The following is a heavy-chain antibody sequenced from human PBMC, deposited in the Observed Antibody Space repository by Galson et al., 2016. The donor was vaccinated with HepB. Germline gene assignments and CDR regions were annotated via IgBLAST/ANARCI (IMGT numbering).Heavy chain of an antibody. CDR2: IHSSAIG. D-gene: IGHD1-26*01. CDR3: ARRRPATNPHYFDF. Sequence: SETLSLTCTVSGDSIRTSNYNWGWIRQPPGRGLEWIGTIHSSAIGHYNPSLKNRVTMSVDTSKNQYSVKVISVTAADTAVYYCARRRPATNPHYFDFWGQGILVTVSS. J-gene: IGHJ4*02. CDR1: GDSIRTSNYN. V-gene: IGHV4-39*01.